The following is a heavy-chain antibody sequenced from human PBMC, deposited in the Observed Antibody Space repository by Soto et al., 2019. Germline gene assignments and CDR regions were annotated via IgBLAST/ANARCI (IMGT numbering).Heavy chain of an antibody. Sequence: QVQLVQSGAEVRKPGSSVKVSCKASGGTFSRHAISWVRQAPGQGLEWMGGIIPIFGTANHAQKFQGRVTIIADESTSTAYMELRSLRSDDTAVYYCARDLRTFYGSGSYYLYYYYYGMDVWGQGTTVTVSS. CDR1: GGTFSRHA. CDR2: IIPIFGTA. J-gene: IGHJ6*02. D-gene: IGHD3-10*01. V-gene: IGHV1-69*01. CDR3: ARDLRTFYGSGSYYLYYYYYGMDV.